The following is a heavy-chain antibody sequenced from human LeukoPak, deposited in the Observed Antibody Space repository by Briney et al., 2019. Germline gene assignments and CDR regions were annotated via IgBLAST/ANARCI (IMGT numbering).Heavy chain of an antibody. V-gene: IGHV4-34*01. CDR1: GGSFSGYY. J-gene: IGHJ6*02. Sequence: SETLSLTCAVYGGSFSGYYWSWIRQPPGKGLGWIGEINHSGSTNYNPSLKSRVTISVDTSKNQFSLKLSSVTAADTAVYYCARHRLYGGIPYYYYYGTDVWGQGTTVTVSS. CDR3: ARHRLYGGIPYYYYYGTDV. D-gene: IGHD4-23*01. CDR2: INHSGST.